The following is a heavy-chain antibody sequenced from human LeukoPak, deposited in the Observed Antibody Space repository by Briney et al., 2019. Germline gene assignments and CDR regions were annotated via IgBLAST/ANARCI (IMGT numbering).Heavy chain of an antibody. CDR1: GGSISSYY. CDR2: IYYTGTT. V-gene: IGHV4-59*12. Sequence: SETLSLTCTFSGGSISSYYWSWIRQPPGKGLEWIGYIYYTGTTSYNPSLKSRVTISVDTSKNQFSLKLSSVTAADTAVYYCAREVAAALDYWGQGTLVTVSS. D-gene: IGHD6-13*01. J-gene: IGHJ4*02. CDR3: AREVAAALDY.